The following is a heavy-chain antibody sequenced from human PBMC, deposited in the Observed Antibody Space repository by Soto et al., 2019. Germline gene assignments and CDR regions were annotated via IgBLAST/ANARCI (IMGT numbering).Heavy chain of an antibody. J-gene: IGHJ6*02. CDR1: GGTFSSYA. D-gene: IGHD2-2*01. V-gene: IGHV1-69*01. CDR2: VIPIFGTA. CDR3: ARAEGYCSSTRCYHLYCYYYYGMDV. Sequence: QVQLVQSGAEVKKPGSSVKVSCKASGGTFSSYAISWVRQAPGQGLEWMGGVIPIFGTANYAQKFQGRVTNTADESTSTAYMELSSLRSEDTAVYYCARAEGYCSSTRCYHLYCYYYYGMDVWGQGNTVTGSS.